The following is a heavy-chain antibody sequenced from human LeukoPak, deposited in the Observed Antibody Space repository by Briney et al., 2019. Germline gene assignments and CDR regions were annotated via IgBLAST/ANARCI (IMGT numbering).Heavy chain of an antibody. CDR2: IYYSGST. D-gene: IGHD3-16*01. Sequence: PSETLSLTCTVSGGSISSGGYYLSWIRQHPGKGLEWIGYIYYSGSTYSNPSLRSRITISVDTSKNQFSLKLSSVTAADTAVYYCARDQLPGLGTFDYWGQGTLVTVSS. CDR3: ARDQLPGLGTFDY. V-gene: IGHV4-31*03. J-gene: IGHJ4*02. CDR1: GGSISSGGYY.